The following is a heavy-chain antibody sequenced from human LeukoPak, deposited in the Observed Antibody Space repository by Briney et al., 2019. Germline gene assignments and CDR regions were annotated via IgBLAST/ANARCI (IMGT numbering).Heavy chain of an antibody. V-gene: IGHV4-61*01. Sequence: SETLSLTCTVSGGSVSNGSYYWSWIRQPPGKGLEWIGYIYYSGSTNYNPSLKSRVTISVDASKNQFSLKLSSVTAADTAVYYCARVIGYCSSTSSFGYFDYWGQGTLVTGSS. D-gene: IGHD2-2*01. J-gene: IGHJ4*02. CDR2: IYYSGST. CDR3: ARVIGYCSSTSSFGYFDY. CDR1: GGSVSNGSYY.